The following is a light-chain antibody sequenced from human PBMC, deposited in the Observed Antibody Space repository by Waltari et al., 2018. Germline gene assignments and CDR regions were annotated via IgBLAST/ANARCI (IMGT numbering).Light chain of an antibody. CDR2: RNN. V-gene: IGLV1-47*01. J-gene: IGLJ3*02. CDR3: AVWDDALSGAV. CDR1: TSHIRNNY. Sequence: QSVVPHPPSASGTTGQRLTISCSGRTSHIRNNYAYWYQQLPGTAPKLFIHRNNQRPSGVPDRFSGSKSGNSASLAISDLRSEDEADYYCAVWDDALSGAVFGGGTKLTVL.